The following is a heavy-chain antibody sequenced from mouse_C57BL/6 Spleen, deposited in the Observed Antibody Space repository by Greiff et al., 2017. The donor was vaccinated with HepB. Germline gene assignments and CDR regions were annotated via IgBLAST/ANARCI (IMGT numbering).Heavy chain of an antibody. D-gene: IGHD2-3*01. CDR3: AIYDGYSLAGFAY. V-gene: IGHV1-18*01. Sequence: EVQLQQSGPELVKPGASVKIPCKASGYTFTDYNMDWVKQSHGKSLEWIGDINPNNGGTIYNQKFKGKATLTVDKSSSTAYMELRSLTSEDTAVSYCAIYDGYSLAGFAYWGQGTLVTVSA. CDR1: GYTFTDYN. CDR2: INPNNGGT. J-gene: IGHJ3*01.